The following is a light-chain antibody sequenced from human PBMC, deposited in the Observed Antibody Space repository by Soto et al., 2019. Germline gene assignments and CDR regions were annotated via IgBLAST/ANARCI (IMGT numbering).Light chain of an antibody. CDR1: SSDVGGYNY. Sequence: ALTQPRSVSGSPGQSVTISCTGTSSDVGGYNYVSWYQQHPGKAPKLMIYDVTKRPSGVPDRFSGSKSGNTASLTISGLQAEDEADYYCCSYAGSFLVFGGGTKLTVL. CDR3: CSYAGSFLV. J-gene: IGLJ2*01. V-gene: IGLV2-11*01. CDR2: DVT.